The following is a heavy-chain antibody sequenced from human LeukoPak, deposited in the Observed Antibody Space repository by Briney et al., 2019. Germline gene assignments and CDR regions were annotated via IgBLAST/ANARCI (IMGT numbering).Heavy chain of an antibody. Sequence: SETLSLTCTVSGGSISSYYWSWIRQPPGKGLEWIGYIYHSGSTNYNPSPKSRVTISVDTSKNQFSLKLTSVTAADTAVYYCARDAYVSYYYYGMDVWGKGTTVTVSS. V-gene: IGHV4-59*01. CDR1: GGSISSYY. CDR3: ARDAYVSYYYYGMDV. J-gene: IGHJ6*04. D-gene: IGHD3-16*01. CDR2: IYHSGST.